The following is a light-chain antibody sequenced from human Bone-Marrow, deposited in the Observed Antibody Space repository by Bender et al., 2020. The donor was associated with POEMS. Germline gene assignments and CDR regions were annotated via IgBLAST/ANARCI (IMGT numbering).Light chain of an antibody. CDR1: KLGDKY. CDR2: RDN. J-gene: IGLJ2*01. V-gene: IGLV3-1*01. Sequence: SYEVTQPPSVSVSPGQTATITCSGDKLGDKYVSWYQQMPGQSPLLVIYRDNQRPSGIPERFSGSNSGNTATLTIGETQPTDEGDYYCQAWDTYSVIFGGGTKLTVL. CDR3: QAWDTYSVI.